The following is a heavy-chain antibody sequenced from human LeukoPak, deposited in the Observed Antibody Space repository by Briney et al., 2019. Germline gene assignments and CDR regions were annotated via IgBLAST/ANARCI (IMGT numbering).Heavy chain of an antibody. CDR1: GFTFSSYA. CDR2: ISGSGGST. CDR3: AKSTCSGGSCYLSPIDY. Sequence: PGGSLRLSCAASGFTFSSYAMSWVRQAPGKGLEWVSAISGSGGSTYYADSVKGRFTISRDNSKNTLYLQMNSLRAEDTAVYYCAKSTCSGGSCYLSPIDYWGQGTLVTVSS. D-gene: IGHD2-15*01. J-gene: IGHJ4*02. V-gene: IGHV3-23*01.